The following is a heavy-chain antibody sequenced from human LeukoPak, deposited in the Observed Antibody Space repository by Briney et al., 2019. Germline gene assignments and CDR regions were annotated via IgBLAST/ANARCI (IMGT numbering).Heavy chain of an antibody. D-gene: IGHD4-23*01. Sequence: ASVKVPCKASGYTFTGYYMHWVRQAPGQGLEWMGWISANNGNRNYALKLQDRVSMTTDTSTSTAYMELRSLRSDDTAVYYCARQGYGGHSRGAADYWGQGTLVTVSS. J-gene: IGHJ4*02. CDR1: GYTFTGYY. CDR3: ARQGYGGHSRGAADY. CDR2: ISANNGNR. V-gene: IGHV1-18*04.